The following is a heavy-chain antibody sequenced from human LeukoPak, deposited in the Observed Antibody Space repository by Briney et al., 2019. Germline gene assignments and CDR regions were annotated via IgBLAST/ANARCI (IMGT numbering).Heavy chain of an antibody. CDR1: GGSFSGYY. V-gene: IGHV4-34*01. J-gene: IGHJ3*01. Sequence: SETLSLTCAVYGGSFSGYYWSWIRQPPGKGLEWIGEINRSGITNYNPSLKSRVTISVDTSKNQFSLKLNSVTAADTAVYYCAREPTRPVPFDVWGQGTTVTVSS. CDR2: INRSGIT. CDR3: AREPTRPVPFDV. D-gene: IGHD1-14*01.